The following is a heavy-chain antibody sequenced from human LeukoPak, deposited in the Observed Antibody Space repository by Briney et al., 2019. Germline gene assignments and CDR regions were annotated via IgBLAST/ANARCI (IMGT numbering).Heavy chain of an antibody. CDR3: ARDRNPRGY. D-gene: IGHD1-14*01. J-gene: IGHJ4*02. CDR1: GGSINSYY. Sequence: SETLSLTCTVSGGSINSYYWSWVRQPAGKGLEWIGRIYTTGTTNYNPSLSSRLTMSVDTSKNQFSLKLSSVTAADTAVYYCARDRNPRGYWGQGTLVTVSS. CDR2: IYTTGTT. V-gene: IGHV4-4*07.